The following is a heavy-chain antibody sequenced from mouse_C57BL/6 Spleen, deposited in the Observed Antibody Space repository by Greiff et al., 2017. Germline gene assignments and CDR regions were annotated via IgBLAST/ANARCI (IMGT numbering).Heavy chain of an antibody. CDR2: ISSGGSYT. Sequence: EVKLMESGGDLVKPGGSLKLSCAASGFTFSSYGMSWVRQTPDKRLAWVATISSGGSYTYYPDSVKGRFTISRDNAKNTLYLQMSSLKSEDTAMYYCARKWDGDAMAYWGQGTSVTVSS. CDR3: ARKWDGDAMAY. D-gene: IGHD1-3*01. CDR1: GFTFSSYG. J-gene: IGHJ4*01. V-gene: IGHV5-6*01.